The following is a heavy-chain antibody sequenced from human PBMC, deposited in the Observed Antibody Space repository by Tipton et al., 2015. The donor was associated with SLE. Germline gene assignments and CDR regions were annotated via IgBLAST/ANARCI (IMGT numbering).Heavy chain of an antibody. J-gene: IGHJ3*02. D-gene: IGHD5-24*01. V-gene: IGHV4-61*02. Sequence: TLSLTCTVSGGSISSGSYYWGWIRQPAGKGLEWIGRIYTSGSTNYDPSLKSRVTISVDTSKNPFSLKLSSVTAADTAVYYCARDHPGLQGDAFDIWGQGTMVTISS. CDR2: IYTSGST. CDR1: GGSISSGSYY. CDR3: ARDHPGLQGDAFDI.